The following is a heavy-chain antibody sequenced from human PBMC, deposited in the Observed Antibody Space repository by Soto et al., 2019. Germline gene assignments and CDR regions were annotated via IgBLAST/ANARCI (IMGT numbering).Heavy chain of an antibody. J-gene: IGHJ4*02. V-gene: IGHV3-33*01. CDR3: TVAGKPANFDY. CDR1: GFTFSSYG. D-gene: IGHD6-19*01. CDR2: IWYDGSNK. Sequence: QVQLVESGGGVVQPGRSLRLSCAASGFTFSSYGMHWVRQAPGKGLEWVAVIWYDGSNKYYADSVKGRFTISRDNSKNTLYLKMNSLRAEDTAVYYCTVAGKPANFDYWGQGTLVTVSS.